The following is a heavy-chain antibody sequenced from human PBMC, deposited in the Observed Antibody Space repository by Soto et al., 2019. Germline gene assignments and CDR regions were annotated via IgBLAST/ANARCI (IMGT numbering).Heavy chain of an antibody. CDR3: ATVVAASIVDY. V-gene: IGHV3-30*03. CDR2: ISYDGSNK. D-gene: IGHD2-15*01. Sequence: QVQLVESGGGVVQPGRSLRLSCAASGFTFSSYGMHWVRRAPGKGLEWVAVISYDGSNKYYADSVKGRFTISRDNSKNTLYLQMNSLRAEDTAVYYCATVVAASIVDYWGQGTLVTVSS. J-gene: IGHJ4*02. CDR1: GFTFSSYG.